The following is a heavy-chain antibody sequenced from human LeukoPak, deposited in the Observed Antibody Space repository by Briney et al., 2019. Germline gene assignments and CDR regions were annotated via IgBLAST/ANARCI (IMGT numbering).Heavy chain of an antibody. CDR1: GFTFSSYE. J-gene: IGHJ4*02. V-gene: IGHV4-39*07. Sequence: GSLRLSCAASGFTFSSYEMNWVRQPPGKGLEWIGSIYYSGSTYYNPSLKSRVTISVDTSKNQFSLKLSSVTAADTAVYYCARGFLYYDFWSGYYNFDYWGQGTLVTVSS. CDR3: ARGFLYYDFWSGYYNFDY. CDR2: IYYSGST. D-gene: IGHD3-3*01.